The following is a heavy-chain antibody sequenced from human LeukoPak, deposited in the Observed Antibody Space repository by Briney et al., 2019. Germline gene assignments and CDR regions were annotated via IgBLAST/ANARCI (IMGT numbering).Heavy chain of an antibody. J-gene: IGHJ4*02. D-gene: IGHD3-10*01. V-gene: IGHV3-9*03. Sequence: PGGSLRLSCAASGFTFDDYAMHWVRQAPGKGLEWVSGISWNSGSIGYADSVKGRFTISRDNAKNSLYLQMNSLRAEDMALYYCAKEGSGSYYPSKYYFDYWGQGTLVTVSS. CDR2: ISWNSGSI. CDR1: GFTFDDYA. CDR3: AKEGSGSYYPSKYYFDY.